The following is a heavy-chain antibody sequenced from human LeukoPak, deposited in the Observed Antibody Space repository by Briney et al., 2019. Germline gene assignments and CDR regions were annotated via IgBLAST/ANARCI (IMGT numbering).Heavy chain of an antibody. CDR2: VKSKTDGGTT. CDR1: GFTFSSYS. V-gene: IGHV3-15*01. CDR3: TTDGLWEHGMDV. J-gene: IGHJ6*02. D-gene: IGHD1-26*01. Sequence: PGGSLRLSCAASGFTFSSYSMNWVRQAPGKGLEWVGRVKSKTDGGTTDYAAPVKGRFTISRDDSKNTLYLQMNSLKTEDTAVYYCTTDGLWEHGMDVWGQGTTVTVSS.